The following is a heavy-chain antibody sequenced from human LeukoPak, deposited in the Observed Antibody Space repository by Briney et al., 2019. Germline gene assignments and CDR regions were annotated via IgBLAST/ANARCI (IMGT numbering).Heavy chain of an antibody. Sequence: GGSLRLSCAASGFTFSTYWMHWVRQAPGKGLVGVSRINSDGSRTTYADSVKGRFTISRDNAKNTLYLQMNSLRVEDTAVYYCARSSAVTTLSLTYWGLGTLVTVSS. CDR2: INSDGSRT. CDR3: ARSSAVTTLSLTY. J-gene: IGHJ4*02. D-gene: IGHD4-17*01. CDR1: GFTFSTYW. V-gene: IGHV3-74*01.